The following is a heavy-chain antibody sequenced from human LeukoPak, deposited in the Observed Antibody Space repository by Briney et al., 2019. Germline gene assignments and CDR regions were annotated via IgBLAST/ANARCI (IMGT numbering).Heavy chain of an antibody. CDR3: ASEAHPLQLDYPVDS. V-gene: IGHV4-59*01. J-gene: IGHJ4*02. Sequence: SETLSLTCTVSGGSISSYYWSWIRQPPGKGLEWIGYIYYSGSTNYNPSLKSRVTISVDTSKNQFSLKLSSVTAADTAVYYCASEAHPLQLDYPVDSWGQGTLVTVSS. CDR2: IYYSGST. D-gene: IGHD1-1*01. CDR1: GGSISSYY.